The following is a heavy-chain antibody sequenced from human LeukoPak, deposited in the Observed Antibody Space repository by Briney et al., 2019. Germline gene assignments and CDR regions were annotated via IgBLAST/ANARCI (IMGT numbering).Heavy chain of an antibody. CDR1: GFTFSSYG. CDR3: AKDGDYSSSWTFDY. J-gene: IGHJ4*02. D-gene: IGHD6-13*01. Sequence: GGSLRLPCAASGFTFSSYGMHWVRQAPGKGLEWVAVISYDRSNKYYADSVKGRFTISRDNSKNTLYLQMNSLRAEDTAVYYCAKDGDYSSSWTFDYWGQGTLVTVSS. V-gene: IGHV3-30*18. CDR2: ISYDRSNK.